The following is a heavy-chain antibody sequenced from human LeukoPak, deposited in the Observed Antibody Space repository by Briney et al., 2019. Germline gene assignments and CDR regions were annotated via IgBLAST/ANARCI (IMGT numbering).Heavy chain of an antibody. Sequence: PSETLSLTCTVSGGSISSYYWSWIRQPAGKGLEWIGRIYNSGSTNYNPSLKSRVTISIDTSKNQFSLKLSSVTAADTAVYSCASDVESFGNSGFDPWGQGTLVPVSS. CDR1: GGSISSYY. J-gene: IGHJ5*02. CDR3: ASDVESFGNSGFDP. CDR2: IYNSGST. D-gene: IGHD5-18*01. V-gene: IGHV4-4*07.